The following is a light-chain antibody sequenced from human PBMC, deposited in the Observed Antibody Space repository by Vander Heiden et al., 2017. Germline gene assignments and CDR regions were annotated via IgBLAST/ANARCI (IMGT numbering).Light chain of an antibody. CDR1: GIGAQA. Sequence: SYVLTQPPSVSVPPGQTAMLTCEGNGIGAQAVHWYHHRPGQDPVLVVDDDDNRPSGTPGRFSGSTDANRATLTRSGVEVGDAADYYCQVRDLSGDDWVFGGGSKPTVL. CDR2: DDD. V-gene: IGLV3-21*02. CDR3: QVRDLSGDDWV. J-gene: IGLJ3*02.